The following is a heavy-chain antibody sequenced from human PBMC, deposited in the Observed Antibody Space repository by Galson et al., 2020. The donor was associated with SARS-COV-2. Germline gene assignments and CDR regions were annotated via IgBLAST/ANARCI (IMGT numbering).Heavy chain of an antibody. V-gene: IGHV4-4*07. Sequence: SETLSLTCTVSGGFISGYYWSWIRQPAGKGLEWIGRIYSSGSTNYNPSLKSRLTMSVDTSKSQFSLNLTSVTAADTAMYYCARASGEMAGRAFDYWGQGTLVTVSS. CDR3: ARASGEMAGRAFDY. D-gene: IGHD6-19*01. J-gene: IGHJ4*02. CDR2: IYSSGST. CDR1: GGFISGYY.